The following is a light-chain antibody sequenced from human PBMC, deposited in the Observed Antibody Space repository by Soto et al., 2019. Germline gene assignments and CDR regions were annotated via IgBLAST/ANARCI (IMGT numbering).Light chain of an antibody. Sequence: QSPLTQPRSVSGTPGQSVTISCTGTSSDVGGYNFVSWYQHHPGKAPKLMIYDVSKRPSGVPDRFSGSKSGNTASLTISGLQAEDEADYYCCSYAGSYTWVFGGGTKLTVI. CDR2: DVS. CDR3: CSYAGSYTWV. V-gene: IGLV2-11*01. J-gene: IGLJ3*02. CDR1: SSDVGGYNF.